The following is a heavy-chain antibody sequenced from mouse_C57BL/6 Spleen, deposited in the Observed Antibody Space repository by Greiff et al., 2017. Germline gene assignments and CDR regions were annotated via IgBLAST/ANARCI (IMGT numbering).Heavy chain of an antibody. J-gene: IGHJ2*01. CDR3: ARWGFDYDAVGY. Sequence: VQLQQSGAELVKPGASVKISCKASGYAFSSYWMNWVKQRPGKGLEWIGQIYPGDGDTNYNGKFKGKATLTADKSSSTAYMQLSSLTSEDSAVYFCARWGFDYDAVGYWGQGTTLTVSS. D-gene: IGHD2-4*01. CDR2: IYPGDGDT. CDR1: GYAFSSYW. V-gene: IGHV1-80*01.